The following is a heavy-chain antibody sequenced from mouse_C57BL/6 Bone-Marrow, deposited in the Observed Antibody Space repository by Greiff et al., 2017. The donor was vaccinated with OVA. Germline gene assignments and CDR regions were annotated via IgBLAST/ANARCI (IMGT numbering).Heavy chain of an antibody. V-gene: IGHV1-50*01. CDR1: GYTFTSYW. CDR2: IDPSDSYT. CDR3: ARPSYCAGSSYYWYFDV. D-gene: IGHD1-1*01. J-gene: IGHJ1*03. Sequence: QVQLKQSGAELVKPGASVKLSCKASGYTFTSYWMQWVKQRPGQGLEWIGEIDPSDSYTNYNQKFKGKATLTVDTSSSTAYMQLSSLTSEDSAVYDDARPSYCAGSSYYWYFDVWGTGTTVTVSS.